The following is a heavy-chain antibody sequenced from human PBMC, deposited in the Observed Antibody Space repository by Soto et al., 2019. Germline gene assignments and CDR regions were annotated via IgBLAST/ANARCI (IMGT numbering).Heavy chain of an antibody. V-gene: IGHV3-11*05. CDR1: GFPFSDYY. J-gene: IGHJ4*02. CDR3: ARSRPTGYYNS. CDR2: ISSSSSDT. D-gene: IGHD3-9*01. Sequence: QVQLVESGGDLVKPGGSLRLSCAASGFPFSDYYMSWIRQAPGKGLEWVSSISSSSSDTNYAKSVKGRFTISRDNAKNSLHLQMNSLRAEDTAVYYCARSRPTGYYNSWGPGTLVTVS.